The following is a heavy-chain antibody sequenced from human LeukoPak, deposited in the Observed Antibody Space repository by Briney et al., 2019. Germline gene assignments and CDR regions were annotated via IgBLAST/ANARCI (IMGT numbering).Heavy chain of an antibody. CDR3: AKDPPHSDRSIYSDNS. Sequence: GGSLRLSCAASGFIFSNNIMNWVRQAPGKGLEWVSVISADGGDIYYADSVNGRFTISRDNSKNPLHLQMDSLRAEDTAVYYCAKDPPHSDRSIYSDNSWGQGTLVTVSS. CDR2: ISADGGDI. V-gene: IGHV3-23*01. J-gene: IGHJ4*02. D-gene: IGHD3-22*01. CDR1: GFIFSNNI.